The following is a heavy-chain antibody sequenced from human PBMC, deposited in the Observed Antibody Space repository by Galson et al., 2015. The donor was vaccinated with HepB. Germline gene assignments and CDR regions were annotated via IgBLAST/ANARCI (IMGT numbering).Heavy chain of an antibody. J-gene: IGHJ6*02. Sequence: SLRLSCAASGFTFSSYDMHWVRQATGKGLEWVSAIGTAGDPYYPGSVKGRFTISRENAKNSLYLQMNSLRAGDTAVYYCARGGRKQAGPNYYYYGMDVWGQVTTVTVSS. CDR3: ARGGRKQAGPNYYYYGMDV. D-gene: IGHD6-13*01. CDR2: IGTAGDP. CDR1: GFTFSSYD. V-gene: IGHV3-13*05.